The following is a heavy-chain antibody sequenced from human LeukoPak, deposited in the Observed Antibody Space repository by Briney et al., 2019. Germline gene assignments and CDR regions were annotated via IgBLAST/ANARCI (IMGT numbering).Heavy chain of an antibody. J-gene: IGHJ4*02. CDR3: ARRVSGWFYFDY. V-gene: IGHV4-59*08. CDR2: IHNSGST. CDR1: SGSISSDY. Sequence: KSSETLSLTCTVSSGSISSDYWSWIRQPPGKGLEWIGHIHNSGSTKYNPSLKSRVTMSVDTSKNQFSVKLSSVTAADTAVYYCARRVSGWFYFDYWGQGTLVTVSS. D-gene: IGHD6-19*01.